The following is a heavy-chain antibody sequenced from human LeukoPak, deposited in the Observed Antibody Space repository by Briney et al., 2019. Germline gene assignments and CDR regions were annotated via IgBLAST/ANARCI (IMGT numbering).Heavy chain of an antibody. J-gene: IGHJ4*02. CDR1: GFTFISYS. Sequence: GGSLRLSRAASGFTFISYSMNWVRQAPGKGLEWVSSISSSSSYIYYADSVKGRFTISIDNAKNSLYLQMNSLRAEDTAVYYCARDPPRDSSGYTLYYFDYWGKGTLVTVSS. V-gene: IGHV3-21*01. CDR3: ARDPPRDSSGYTLYYFDY. D-gene: IGHD3-22*01. CDR2: ISSSSSYI.